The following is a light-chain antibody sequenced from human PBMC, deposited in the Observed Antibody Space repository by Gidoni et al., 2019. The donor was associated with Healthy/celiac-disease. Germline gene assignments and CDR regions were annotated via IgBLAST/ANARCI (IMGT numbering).Light chain of an antibody. Sequence: DIVMTQSPLSLPVTPGEPASISCRSSQSLLHSNGYNELDWYLQKPGQSPQLLIYLGSNRASGVPDRFSGTGSGTDFTLKIGRVEAEDVGIYYCMQALQTPRFGQGTRVEIK. V-gene: IGKV2-28*01. CDR1: QSLLHSNGYNE. J-gene: IGKJ1*01. CDR2: LGS. CDR3: MQALQTPR.